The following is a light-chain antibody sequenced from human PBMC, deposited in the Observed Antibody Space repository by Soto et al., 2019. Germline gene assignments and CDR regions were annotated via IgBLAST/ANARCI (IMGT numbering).Light chain of an antibody. CDR1: QSVSSSY. Sequence: EIVLAQSPGTLSLSPGERATLSCMASQSVSSSYLAWYQQKPGLAPRLLIYDASSRATGIPDRFSGSGSGTDFTLTISSLEPEDFAVYYCQQRSNWPPLTFGGGTKVDIK. V-gene: IGKV3D-20*02. CDR3: QQRSNWPPLT. CDR2: DAS. J-gene: IGKJ4*01.